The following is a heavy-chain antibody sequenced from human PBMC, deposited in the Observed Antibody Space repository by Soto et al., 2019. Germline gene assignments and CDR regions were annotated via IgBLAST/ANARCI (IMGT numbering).Heavy chain of an antibody. D-gene: IGHD3-9*01. CDR1: GFTFSSYG. J-gene: IGHJ3*02. CDR3: ARDGVLRYFDWPPHAFDI. V-gene: IGHV3-33*01. CDR2: IWYDGSNK. Sequence: GGSLRLSCAASGFTFSSYGMHWVRQAPGKGLEWVAVIWYDGSNKYYADSVKGRFTISRDNSKNTLYLQMNSLRAEDTAVYYCARDGVLRYFDWPPHAFDIWGQGTMVTVSS.